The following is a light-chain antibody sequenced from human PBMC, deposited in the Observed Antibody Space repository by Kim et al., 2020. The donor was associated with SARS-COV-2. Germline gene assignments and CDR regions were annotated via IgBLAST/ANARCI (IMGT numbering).Light chain of an antibody. CDR2: EGT. J-gene: IGLJ3*02. CDR1: SYNL. Sequence: SYNLVSWYQQHPGKVPKLIIYEGTKRPSGVSTRFSGSKSDNTASLTISGLQAGDEADYYCSSYTTTTLVFGGGTQLTVL. CDR3: SSYTTTTLV. V-gene: IGLV2-14*02.